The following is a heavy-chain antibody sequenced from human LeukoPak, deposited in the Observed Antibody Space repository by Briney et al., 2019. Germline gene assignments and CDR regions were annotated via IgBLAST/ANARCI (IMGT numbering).Heavy chain of an antibody. CDR3: AKDYYDSSGFFPWYFDL. J-gene: IGHJ2*01. V-gene: IGHV3-11*01. Sequence: GGSLRLSCAASGFTLTDKYMSWIRQAPGKGLEWVAYINNVGNIIYYADSVKGRFTISRDNAKNSLYLQMNSLRAEDTALYYCAKDYYDSSGFFPWYFDLWGRGTLVTVSS. CDR1: GFTLTDKY. CDR2: INNVGNII. D-gene: IGHD3-22*01.